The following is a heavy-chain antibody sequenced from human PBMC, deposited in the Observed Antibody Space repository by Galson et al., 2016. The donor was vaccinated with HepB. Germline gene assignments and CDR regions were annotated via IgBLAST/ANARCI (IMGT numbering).Heavy chain of an antibody. CDR3: AKKWVVEGVTDYFDA. Sequence: SLRLSCAASGFSFSSYAMTWVCQTPGKGLEWVVSISGSSDSTTYADSVKGRFTISRDNSKNTLYLQMNSLTAEDTAIYYCAKKWVVEGVTDYFDAWGQGTLVTVSS. J-gene: IGHJ5*02. CDR2: ISGSSDST. D-gene: IGHD2-15*01. V-gene: IGHV3-23*01. CDR1: GFSFSSYA.